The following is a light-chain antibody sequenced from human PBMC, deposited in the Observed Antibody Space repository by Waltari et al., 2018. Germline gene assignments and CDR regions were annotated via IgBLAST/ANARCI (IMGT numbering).Light chain of an antibody. V-gene: IGKV3-11*01. CDR1: QSVSRF. CDR3: QQRSKWPLT. J-gene: IGKJ4*01. CDR2: DAS. Sequence: EIVLTQSPATLSLSPGERATLSCRASQSVSRFLAWYQQNPGQAPRLLISDASNRATGIPARFSGSGSGTDFTLTISNLEPEDFAVYYCQQRSKWPLTFGGGTKVEIK.